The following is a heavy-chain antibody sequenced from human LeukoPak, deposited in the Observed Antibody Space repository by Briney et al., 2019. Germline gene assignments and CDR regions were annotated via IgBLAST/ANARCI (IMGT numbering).Heavy chain of an antibody. Sequence: PSETLSLTCAVYGGSFSGYYWSWIRQPPGKGLEWIGEINHSGSTNYNPSLKSRVTISVDTSKNQFSLKLSSVTAADTAVYYCARSFLYYYYYMDVWGKGTTVTVSS. J-gene: IGHJ6*03. CDR1: GGSFSGYY. CDR2: INHSGST. CDR3: ARSFLYYYYYMDV. D-gene: IGHD2/OR15-2a*01. V-gene: IGHV4-34*01.